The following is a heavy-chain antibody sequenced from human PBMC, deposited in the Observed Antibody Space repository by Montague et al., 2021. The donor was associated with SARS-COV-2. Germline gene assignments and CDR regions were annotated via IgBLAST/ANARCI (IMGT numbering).Heavy chain of an antibody. CDR3: ASGWTLFD. CDR1: GDSVSSTASA. J-gene: IGHJ4*02. Sequence: CAISGDSVSSTASAWNWLRQSPSRGLEWLGRTYYRSEWHTDYAVAVEGRLGIDADTAKNQFSLQLHSVTPEDSDVYYCASGWTLFDWGQGTLVTVSS. D-gene: IGHD6-19*01. CDR2: TYYRSEWHT. V-gene: IGHV6-1*01.